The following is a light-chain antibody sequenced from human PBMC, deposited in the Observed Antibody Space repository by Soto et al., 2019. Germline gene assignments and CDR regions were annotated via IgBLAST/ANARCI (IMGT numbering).Light chain of an antibody. Sequence: QSVLTQPPSVSAAPGQKVTISRSGSSSNIEYNSVSWYQQFPGTAPKLLIYDNNERPSGIPDRFSGSKSGTSATLGITGLQTGDEADYYCGTWDTSLSSWVFGGGTQLTVL. CDR1: SSNIEYNS. CDR3: GTWDTSLSSWV. J-gene: IGLJ3*02. V-gene: IGLV1-51*01. CDR2: DNN.